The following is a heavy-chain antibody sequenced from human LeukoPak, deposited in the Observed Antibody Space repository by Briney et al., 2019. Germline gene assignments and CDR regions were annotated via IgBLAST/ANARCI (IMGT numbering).Heavy chain of an antibody. Sequence: SETLSLTCTVSGGSISSYYWSWIRQPAGKELEWIGRIYTSGSTNYNPSLKSRVTMSVDTSKNQFSLKLSSVTAADTAVYYCARVVFNGRFDSSSSGRGSNWFDPWGQGTLVTVSS. CDR3: ARVVFNGRFDSSSSGRGSNWFDP. CDR2: IYTSGST. D-gene: IGHD6-6*01. CDR1: GGSISSYY. J-gene: IGHJ5*02. V-gene: IGHV4-4*07.